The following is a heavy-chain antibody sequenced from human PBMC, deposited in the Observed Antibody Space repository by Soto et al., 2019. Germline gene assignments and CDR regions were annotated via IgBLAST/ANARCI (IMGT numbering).Heavy chain of an antibody. CDR1: GGSISSGDYY. D-gene: IGHD3-10*01. J-gene: IGHJ5*02. CDR3: ARGKGVTMVRGVIITSWFDP. Sequence: PSETLSLTCTVSGGSISSGDYYWSWIRQPPGKGLEWIGYIYYSGSTYYNPSLKSRVTISVDTSKNQFSLKLSSVTAADTAVYYCARGKGVTMVRGVIITSWFDPWGQGTLVTVSS. CDR2: IYYSGST. V-gene: IGHV4-30-4*01.